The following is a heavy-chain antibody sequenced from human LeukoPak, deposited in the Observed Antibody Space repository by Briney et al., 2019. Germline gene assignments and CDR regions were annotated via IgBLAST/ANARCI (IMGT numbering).Heavy chain of an antibody. V-gene: IGHV4-59*01. CDR1: GGSISSYY. CDR3: ARASIAARHNWFDP. Sequence: SETLSLTCTVSGGSISSYYWSWIRQPPGKGLEWIGYIYYSGSTNYNPSLKSRVTISVDTSKNQFSLKLSFVTAADTAVYYCARASIAARHNWFDPWGQGTLVTVSS. J-gene: IGHJ5*02. CDR2: IYYSGST. D-gene: IGHD6-6*01.